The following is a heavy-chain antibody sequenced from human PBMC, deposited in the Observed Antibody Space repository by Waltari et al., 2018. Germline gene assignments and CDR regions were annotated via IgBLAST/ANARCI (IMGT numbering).Heavy chain of an antibody. CDR1: GFTFDDYA. CDR2: ISWNSGSI. CDR3: AKGLGGAFDI. V-gene: IGHV3-9*01. Sequence: EVQLVESGGGLVQPGRSLRLSCAASGFTFDDYAMHWVRQAPGKGLEWVSGISWNSGSIGYADSVKGRFTISRDNAKNSLYLQMNSLRAEDTALYYCAKGLGGAFDIWGQGTMVTVSS. J-gene: IGHJ3*02. D-gene: IGHD7-27*01.